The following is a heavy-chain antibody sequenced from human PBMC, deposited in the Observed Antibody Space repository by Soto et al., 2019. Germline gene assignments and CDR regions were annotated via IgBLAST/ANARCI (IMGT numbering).Heavy chain of an antibody. J-gene: IGHJ4*02. CDR1: GFTFSNYA. CDR2: ISGSGGTT. CDR3: AKDGGGLAAAAVRPLGASDC. D-gene: IGHD6-13*01. V-gene: IGHV3-23*01. Sequence: EVQLLESGGGSVQPGGSLRLSCAASGFTFSNYAMTWVRQAPGKGLEWVSAISGSGGTTYYADSVKGRFTISRDNSKNTLYLQMNSLRVEDTALYYCAKDGGGLAAAAVRPLGASDCWGQGTLVTVSS.